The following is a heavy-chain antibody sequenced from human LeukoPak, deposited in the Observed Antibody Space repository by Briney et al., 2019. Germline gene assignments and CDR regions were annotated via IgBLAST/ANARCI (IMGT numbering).Heavy chain of an antibody. J-gene: IGHJ6*02. CDR2: IWYDGSNK. D-gene: IGHD3-10*01. Sequence: PGRSLRLSCAASGFTFSSYGMHWVRQAPGKGLEWVAVIWYDGSNKYYADSVKGRFTISRDNSKNTLYLQMNSLRAEDTAVYYCARDGGFGELPLEEYYYYGMDVWGQGTTVTVS. CDR3: ARDGGFGELPLEEYYYYGMDV. V-gene: IGHV3-33*01. CDR1: GFTFSSYG.